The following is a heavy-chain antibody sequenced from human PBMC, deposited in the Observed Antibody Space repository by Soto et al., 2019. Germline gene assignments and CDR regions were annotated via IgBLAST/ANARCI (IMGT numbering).Heavy chain of an antibody. V-gene: IGHV1-18*04. CDR3: AVGVDYSDYGYFDS. CDR1: GYTFASRG. J-gene: IGHJ4*02. D-gene: IGHD4-17*01. Sequence: QVQMVQSGTEVKKPGASVKVSCKASGYTFASRGISWVRQAPGQGLEWLGWISCYNGDTTYAHKVQGRVTMTTDTSTSTAYMELRNLRSDDTAVYYCAVGVDYSDYGYFDSWGQGTLVSVSS. CDR2: ISCYNGDT.